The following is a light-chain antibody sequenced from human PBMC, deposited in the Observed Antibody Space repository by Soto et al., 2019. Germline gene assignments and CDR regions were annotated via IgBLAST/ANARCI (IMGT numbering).Light chain of an antibody. CDR1: QGISNY. V-gene: IGKV1-27*01. Sequence: DIQMTQSPSSLSASIGDRVTITCRASQGISNYLAWYQQKPGKVPKLLIYAASTLQSGVPSRFSGSGSGTDFTLTISSLQPEDVATYYCNKYNRASSLTLGGGRKVDTK. CDR2: AAS. J-gene: IGKJ4*01. CDR3: NKYNRASSLT.